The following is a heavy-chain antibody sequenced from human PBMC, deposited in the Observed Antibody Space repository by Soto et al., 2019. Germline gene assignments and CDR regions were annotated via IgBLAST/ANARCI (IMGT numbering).Heavy chain of an antibody. CDR3: TTDRLFYDFWSGYPYYYYGMDV. Sequence: LRLSCAASGFTFINAWMSWVRQAPGKGLEWVGRIKSKTDGGTTDYAAPVKGRFTISRDDSKNTLYLQMNSLKTEDTAVYYCTTDRLFYDFWSGYPYYYYGMDVWGQGTTVTVSS. J-gene: IGHJ6*02. V-gene: IGHV3-15*01. CDR1: GFTFINAW. CDR2: IKSKTDGGTT. D-gene: IGHD3-3*01.